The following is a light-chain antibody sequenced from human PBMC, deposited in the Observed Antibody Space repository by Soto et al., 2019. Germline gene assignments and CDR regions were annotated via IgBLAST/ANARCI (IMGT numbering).Light chain of an antibody. CDR1: QSVSSN. J-gene: IGKJ5*01. CDR3: QQYGGSPIT. CDR2: GAS. V-gene: IGKV3-20*01. Sequence: IVLTQSPGTLSLSPGERATLSCMASQSVSSNLAWYQQKPGQAPRLLISGASSRATGIPDRFSGSGSGTDFTLTISRLEPEDFAMYFCQQYGGSPITFGQGTRLEIK.